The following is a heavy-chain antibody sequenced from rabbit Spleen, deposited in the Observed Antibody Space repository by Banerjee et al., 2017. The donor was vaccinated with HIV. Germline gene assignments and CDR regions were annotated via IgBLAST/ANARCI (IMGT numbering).Heavy chain of an antibody. CDR2: INGGSGST. CDR3: AATDSGHGNWGYNL. J-gene: IGHJ4*01. V-gene: IGHV1S40*01. Sequence: QSLEESGGDLVKPGASLTLTCTASGFSFSSSYWNCWVRQAPGKGLEWIACINGGSGSTWYASWAKGRFTISKTSSTTVTLQVTSLTAADTATYFCAATDSGHGNWGYNLWGQGTLVTVS. CDR1: GFSFSSSYW. D-gene: IGHD1-1*01.